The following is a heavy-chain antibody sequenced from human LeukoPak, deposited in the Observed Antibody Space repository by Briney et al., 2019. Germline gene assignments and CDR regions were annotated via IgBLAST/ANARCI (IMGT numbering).Heavy chain of an antibody. CDR2: INHSGST. CDR1: GGSFSGYY. Sequence: SETLSLTCAVYGGSFSGYYWSWIRQPPGKGLEWIGEINHSGSTNYNPSLKSRVTISVDTSKDQFSLQLSSVTAADTAVYYCARGRIKLWPRFYYYGMDVWGQGTTVIVFS. J-gene: IGHJ6*02. CDR3: ARGRIKLWPRFYYYGMDV. D-gene: IGHD5-18*01. V-gene: IGHV4-34*01.